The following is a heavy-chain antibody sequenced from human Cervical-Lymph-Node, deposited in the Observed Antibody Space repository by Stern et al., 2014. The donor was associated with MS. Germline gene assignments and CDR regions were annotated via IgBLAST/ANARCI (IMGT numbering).Heavy chain of an antibody. V-gene: IGHV1-46*03. CDR2: INPSAGTT. CDR1: GYTFTSYY. CDR3: ARVAAAGTRAGWFDP. D-gene: IGHD6-13*01. Sequence: QVQLVQSGAEVTMPGASVKLSCKASGYTFTSYYVHWVRQAPGQGLEWMGIINPSAGTTLYAQKFQGRVTMTRDTSTSTVYMDLRSLRSEDTAVYYCARVAAAGTRAGWFDPWGQGTLVIVSS. J-gene: IGHJ5*02.